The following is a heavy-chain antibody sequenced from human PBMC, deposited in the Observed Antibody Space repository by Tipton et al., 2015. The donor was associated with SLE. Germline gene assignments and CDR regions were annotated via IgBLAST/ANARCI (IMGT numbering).Heavy chain of an antibody. Sequence: RSLRLSCAASGFNFDDYAMHWVRQAPGRGLEWVSGIRRSSGIIGYADFVEGRFTISRDDAKNSLYLQLNGLRTDDTALYYCVKDWGRVTAAAAFWGQGTLVSVSA. CDR1: GFNFDDYA. V-gene: IGHV3-9*01. D-gene: IGHD6-25*01. CDR2: IRRSSGII. CDR3: VKDWGRVTAAAAF. J-gene: IGHJ4*02.